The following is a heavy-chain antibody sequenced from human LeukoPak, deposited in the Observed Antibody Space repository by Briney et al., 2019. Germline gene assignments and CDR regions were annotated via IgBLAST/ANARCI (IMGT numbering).Heavy chain of an antibody. V-gene: IGHV4-39*01. CDR1: GGSISSSSYY. J-gene: IGHJ5*02. D-gene: IGHD2-15*01. CDR3: ARHRIISWFDP. Sequence: SETLSLTCTVSGGSISSSSYYWGWIRQTPGKGLEWIGSIDYSGSTYYNPSLKSRVTISVDTSKNQFSLKLSSVTAADTAVYYCARHRIISWFDPWGQGTLVTVSS. CDR2: IDYSGST.